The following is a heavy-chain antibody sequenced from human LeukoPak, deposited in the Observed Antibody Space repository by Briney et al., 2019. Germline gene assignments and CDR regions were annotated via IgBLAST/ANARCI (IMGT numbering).Heavy chain of an antibody. Sequence: ASVKVSCKASGYTFTSYGIIWVRQAPGQGLEWMGWISAYNGNTNYAQKLQGRVTMTTDTSTSTAYMELRSLRSDDTAVYYCARDWSPYGEPPRAFDIWGQGTMVTVSS. J-gene: IGHJ3*02. CDR1: GYTFTSYG. D-gene: IGHD4-17*01. CDR3: ARDWSPYGEPPRAFDI. V-gene: IGHV1-18*01. CDR2: ISAYNGNT.